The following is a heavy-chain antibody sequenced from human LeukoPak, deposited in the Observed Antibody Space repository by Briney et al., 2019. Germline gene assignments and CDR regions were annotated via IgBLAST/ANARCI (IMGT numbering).Heavy chain of an antibody. CDR2: VCGGATST. CDR1: GFTFSNYA. V-gene: IGHV3-23*01. D-gene: IGHD2-2*01. J-gene: IGHJ6*02. Sequence: PGGSLRLSWAASGFTFSNYAMSWVRQAPGKGLEWVSVVCGGATSTYYADSVKGRFTISRDNSQNTLYMQMNSLRAEDTAVYYCAKARGASCYSGLDVWGQGTTVTVSS. CDR3: AKARGASCYSGLDV.